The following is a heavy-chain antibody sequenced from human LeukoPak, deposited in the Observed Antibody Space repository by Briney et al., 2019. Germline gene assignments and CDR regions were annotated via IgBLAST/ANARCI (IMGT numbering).Heavy chain of an antibody. V-gene: IGHV4-61*01. D-gene: IGHD7-27*01. J-gene: IGHJ4*02. CDR1: GGSISSGSYY. Sequence: SQTLSLTCTVSGGSISSGSYYWSWIRQPPGKGLEWIGYIYYSGSTNYNPSLKSRVTISVDTSKNQFSLKLSSVTAADTAVYYCAMGTRGYFDYWGQGTLVTVSS. CDR3: AMGTRGYFDY. CDR2: IYYSGST.